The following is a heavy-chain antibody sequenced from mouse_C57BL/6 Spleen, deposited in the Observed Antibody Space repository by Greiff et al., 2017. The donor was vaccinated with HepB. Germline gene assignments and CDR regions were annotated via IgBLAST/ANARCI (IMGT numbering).Heavy chain of an antibody. CDR2: INPNNGGT. D-gene: IGHD2-4*01. Sequence: EVQLQQSGPELVKPGASVKISCKASGYTFTDYYMNWVKQSHGKSLEWIGDINPNNGGTSYNQKFKGKATLTVDKSSSTAYMELRSLTSEDSAVYYCARLRLRHFAYWGQGTLVTVSA. CDR3: ARLRLRHFAY. CDR1: GYTFTDYY. J-gene: IGHJ3*01. V-gene: IGHV1-26*01.